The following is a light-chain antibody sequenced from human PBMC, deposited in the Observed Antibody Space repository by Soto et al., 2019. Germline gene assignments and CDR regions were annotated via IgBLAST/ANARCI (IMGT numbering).Light chain of an antibody. Sequence: IQMTQSPSTLSASVGDRVTITCRASQSISIWLAWYQQKPGKAPKLLIYKASSLESEVPSRFSGSGSGTEFTLTINRLQADDSATYYCQQYNSDSTFGQGTKVEIK. CDR3: QQYNSDST. J-gene: IGKJ1*01. V-gene: IGKV1-5*03. CDR2: KAS. CDR1: QSISIW.